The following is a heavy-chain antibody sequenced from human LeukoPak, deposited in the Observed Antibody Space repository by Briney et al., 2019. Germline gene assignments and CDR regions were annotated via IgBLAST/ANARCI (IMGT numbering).Heavy chain of an antibody. D-gene: IGHD5-24*01. V-gene: IGHV1-69*04. CDR1: GGTFTTYA. Sequence: ASVTVSSTASGGTFTTYAISWVRQAPGQGLEWMGRIIPILGIANYAQKFQGRVTITAEKSTNTAYMELSSLRSEDTAVYYCARDERRDGYNSAFDIWGQGTMVTVSS. CDR3: ARDERRDGYNSAFDI. J-gene: IGHJ3*02. CDR2: IIPILGIA.